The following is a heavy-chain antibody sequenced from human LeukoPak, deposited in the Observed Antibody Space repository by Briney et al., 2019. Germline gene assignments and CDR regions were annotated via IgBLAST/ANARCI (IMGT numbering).Heavy chain of an antibody. CDR3: ATSEWERLSTFDY. Sequence: SETLSLTCTVSGGSIGSYYWSWIRQPPGKGLEWIGYIYYSGSTNYNPSLKSRVTISVDTSKNQFSLKLSSVTAADTAVYYCATSEWERLSTFDYWGQGTLVTVSS. V-gene: IGHV4-59*01. D-gene: IGHD1-26*01. CDR1: GGSIGSYY. J-gene: IGHJ4*02. CDR2: IYYSGST.